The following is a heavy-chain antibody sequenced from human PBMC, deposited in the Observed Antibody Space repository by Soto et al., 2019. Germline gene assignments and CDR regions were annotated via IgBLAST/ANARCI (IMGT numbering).Heavy chain of an antibody. CDR1: GFSFTTGDVG. D-gene: IGHD2-15*01. Sequence: QITLKASGPTLVKPTQTLTLTCTFSGFSFTTGDVGVGWIRQPPGKALEWLALIYWGDDKRYSPSLKSRITITSDTSKNQVVLTMTNMDPVDTGTYDCAGLYYLDYWGQGALVPVSA. J-gene: IGHJ4*02. V-gene: IGHV2-5*02. CDR2: IYWGDDK. CDR3: AGLYYLDY.